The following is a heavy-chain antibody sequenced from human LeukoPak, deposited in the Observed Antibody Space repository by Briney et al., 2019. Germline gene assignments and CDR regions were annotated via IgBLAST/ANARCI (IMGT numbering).Heavy chain of an antibody. D-gene: IGHD3-10*01. CDR1: SASIRSSNYY. CDR2: IYYNGNT. Sequence: SETLSLTCTVSSASIRSSNYYWGWIRQPPGKGLEWIGSIYYNGNTYYNPSLKSRVTISVDTSKNQFSLKLSSVTAADTAVYYCARRGDWFGGYFDYWGQGTLVTVSS. CDR3: ARRGDWFGGYFDY. J-gene: IGHJ4*02. V-gene: IGHV4-39*01.